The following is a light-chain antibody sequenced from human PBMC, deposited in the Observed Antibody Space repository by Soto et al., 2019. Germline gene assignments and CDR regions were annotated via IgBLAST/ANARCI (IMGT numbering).Light chain of an antibody. J-gene: IGLJ2*01. CDR3: QTWGTDSWGTDSVI. Sequence: QSVLTQSPSASASLGASVKLTCTLSSGHITYAIAWHQQQPEKGPRYLMKLNSDGSHNKGDGIPDRFSGSSSGAERYLTISNLQSEDEADYYCQTWGTDSWGTDSVIFGGGTKLTVL. CDR2: LNSDGSH. V-gene: IGLV4-69*02. CDR1: SGHITYA.